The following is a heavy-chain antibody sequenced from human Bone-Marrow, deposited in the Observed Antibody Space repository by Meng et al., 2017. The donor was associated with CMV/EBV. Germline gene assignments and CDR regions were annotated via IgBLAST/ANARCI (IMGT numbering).Heavy chain of an antibody. CDR1: GGFISSSSYY. D-gene: IGHD3-22*01. CDR3: AAGGYYYFDY. CDR2: IYYSGST. V-gene: IGHV4-39*07. Sequence: GSLRLSCTVSGGFISSSSYYWGWIRQPPGKGLEWIGSIYYSGSTYYNPSLKSRVTISVDTSKNQFSLKLSSVTAADTAVYYCAAGGYYYFDYWGQGTLVTVSS. J-gene: IGHJ4*02.